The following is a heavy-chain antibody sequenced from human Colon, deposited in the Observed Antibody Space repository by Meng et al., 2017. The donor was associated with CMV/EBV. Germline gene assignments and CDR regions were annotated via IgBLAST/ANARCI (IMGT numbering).Heavy chain of an antibody. Sequence: GESLKISCVASGFTFSRSYMHWVRQAPGKGLEWVSFIRDDGGDEYYAESVKGRFTSSRDNSKNTMYLQMNRLRPEDTAVYYCVSGVTGRPESDSWGQGTLVTVSS. CDR1: GFTFSRSY. J-gene: IGHJ4*02. D-gene: IGHD2-8*01. CDR2: IRDDGGDE. CDR3: VSGVTGRPESDS. V-gene: IGHV3-30*02.